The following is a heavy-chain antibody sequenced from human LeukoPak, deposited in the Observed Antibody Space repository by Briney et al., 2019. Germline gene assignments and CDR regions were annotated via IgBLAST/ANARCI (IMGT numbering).Heavy chain of an antibody. J-gene: IGHJ6*02. D-gene: IGHD3-10*01. CDR3: AKVPYSDYGSGRPPFMDV. CDR1: GFTVSTNY. V-gene: IGHV3-23*01. CDR2: ISDSGGST. Sequence: TGGSLRLSCATSGFTVSTNYMSWVRQAPGKGLEWVSTISDSGGSTYYADSVKGRFTISRDNSKNTLYLQMSSLRAEDTAIHYCAKVPYSDYGSGRPPFMDVWGQGTTVAVSS.